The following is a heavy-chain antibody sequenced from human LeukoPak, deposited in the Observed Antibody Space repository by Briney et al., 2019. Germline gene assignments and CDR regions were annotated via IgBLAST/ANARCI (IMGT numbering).Heavy chain of an antibody. V-gene: IGHV3-48*01. CDR2: ISSSSTI. CDR3: ARDSWAVDTATHDAFDI. D-gene: IGHD5-18*01. CDR1: GFTFSSYS. Sequence: GGSLRLSCAASGFTFSSYSMNWVRQAPGKGLEWVSYISSSSTIYYADSVKGRFTISRDNAKNSLYLQMNSLRAEDTAVYYCARDSWAVDTATHDAFDIWGQGTMVTVSS. J-gene: IGHJ3*02.